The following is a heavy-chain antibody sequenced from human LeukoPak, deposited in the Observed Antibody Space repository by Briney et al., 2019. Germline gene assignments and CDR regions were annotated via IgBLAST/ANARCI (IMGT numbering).Heavy chain of an antibody. Sequence: GASVNVSCKASGYTFTGYYMHWVRQAPGQGLEWMGWINPNSGGTNYAQKFQGRVTMTRDTSISTAYMELSRLRSDDTAVYYCARAHYDSSGYVDYWGQGTLVTVSS. J-gene: IGHJ4*02. CDR2: INPNSGGT. D-gene: IGHD3-22*01. CDR3: ARAHYDSSGYVDY. CDR1: GYTFTGYY. V-gene: IGHV1-2*02.